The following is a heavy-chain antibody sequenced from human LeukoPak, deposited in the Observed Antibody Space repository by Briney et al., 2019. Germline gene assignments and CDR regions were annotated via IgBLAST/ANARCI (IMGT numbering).Heavy chain of an antibody. J-gene: IGHJ4*02. CDR3: ARLLRNIAAAVYYFDY. CDR2: IYPGDSDT. Sequence: WESLKISCKISGYNFTSYWIGLVRQMPGKGLEWMGIIYPGDSDTRYSPSFQGQVTISADKSISTAYLQWSSLKASDTAMYYCARLLRNIAAAVYYFDYWGQGTLVTVSS. CDR1: GYNFTSYW. D-gene: IGHD6-13*01. V-gene: IGHV5-51*01.